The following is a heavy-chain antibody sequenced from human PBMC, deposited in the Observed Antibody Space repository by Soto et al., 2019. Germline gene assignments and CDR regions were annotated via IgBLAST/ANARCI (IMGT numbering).Heavy chain of an antibody. V-gene: IGHV3-23*01. D-gene: IGHD6-19*01. CDR3: AKDRDGIAVAGSAFDI. Sequence: GGSLRLSCAASGFTFSSYAMSWVRQAPGKGLGWVSAISGSGGSTYYADSVKGRFTISRDNSKNTLYLQMNSLRAEDTAVYYCAKDRDGIAVAGSAFDIWGQGTMVTVSS. CDR2: ISGSGGST. J-gene: IGHJ3*02. CDR1: GFTFSSYA.